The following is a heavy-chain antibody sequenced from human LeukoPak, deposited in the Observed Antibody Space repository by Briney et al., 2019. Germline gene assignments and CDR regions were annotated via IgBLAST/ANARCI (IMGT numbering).Heavy chain of an antibody. D-gene: IGHD6-19*01. J-gene: IGHJ4*02. Sequence: TGGSLRLSCAASGFTFSSHEMNWVRQAPGKGLEWVSYISSSGSTIYYADSVKGRFTISRDNAKNSLYLQMNSLRAEDTAVYYCARSGPYSSGWSYFDYWGQGTLVTVSS. V-gene: IGHV3-48*03. CDR2: ISSSGSTI. CDR3: ARSGPYSSGWSYFDY. CDR1: GFTFSSHE.